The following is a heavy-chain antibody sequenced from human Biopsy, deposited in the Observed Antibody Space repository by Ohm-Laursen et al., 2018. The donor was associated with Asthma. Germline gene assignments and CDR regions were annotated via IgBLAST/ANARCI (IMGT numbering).Heavy chain of an antibody. V-gene: IGHV3-30*03. CDR1: GFTFSIYV. D-gene: IGHD4-23*01. CDR3: ARTHERWTSIQDDALDI. Sequence: SLGLSCAASGFTFSIYVIYWVRQAPAKGLEWVAVISYDGGNKFYGDSVKGRVTLSRDNSMNTLYLQMNSLRVEDTAIYYCARTHERWTSIQDDALDIWGQGTMVIVSS. J-gene: IGHJ3*02. CDR2: ISYDGGNK.